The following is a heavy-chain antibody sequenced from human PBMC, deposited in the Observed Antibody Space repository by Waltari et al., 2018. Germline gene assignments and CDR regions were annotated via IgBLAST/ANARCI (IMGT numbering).Heavy chain of an antibody. J-gene: IGHJ4*02. D-gene: IGHD3-9*01. V-gene: IGHV3-53*01. CDR2: IHGAGNT. Sequence: EVQLVESGGGLIQPGGSLRLSCIASGFTVSSTYRSWVRQAPGKGLEWVSVIHGAGNTYYADSVKGRFTISRDTSKNTLYLQMSALRAEDTAVYYCSNSRLNRPDDWYYFDYWGQGTLVTVSS. CDR1: GFTVSSTY. CDR3: SNSRLNRPDDWYYFDY.